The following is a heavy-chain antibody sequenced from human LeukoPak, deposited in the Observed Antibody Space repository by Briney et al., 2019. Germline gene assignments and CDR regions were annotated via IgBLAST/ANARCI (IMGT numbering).Heavy chain of an antibody. CDR3: AKHPLAAVAGQFDY. V-gene: IGHV3-23*01. J-gene: IGHJ4*02. D-gene: IGHD6-19*01. Sequence: GGSLRLSCAASGFTFSSYAMSWVRQAPGKGLEWVSAISGSGGSTYYADSVKGRFTISRDNSKNTLYLQMNSLRAEDTAAYYCAKHPLAAVAGQFDYWGQGTLVTVSS. CDR1: GFTFSSYA. CDR2: ISGSGGST.